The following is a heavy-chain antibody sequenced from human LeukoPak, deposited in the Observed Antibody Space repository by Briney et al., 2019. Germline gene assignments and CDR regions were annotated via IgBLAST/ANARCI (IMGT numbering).Heavy chain of an antibody. D-gene: IGHD1-26*01. J-gene: IGHJ5*02. CDR1: GFTSSSYA. CDR3: AKASGSYFGWFDP. V-gene: IGHV3-23*01. Sequence: GGSLRLSCAASGFTSSSYAMSWVRQAPGKGLEWVSAISGSGGSTYYADSVKGRFTISRDNSKNTLYLQMNRLRAEDTAVYYCAKASGSYFGWFDPWGQGTLVTVSS. CDR2: ISGSGGST.